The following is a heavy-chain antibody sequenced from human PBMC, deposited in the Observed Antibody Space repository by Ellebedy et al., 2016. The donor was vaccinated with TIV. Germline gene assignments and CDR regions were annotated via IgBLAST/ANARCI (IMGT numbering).Heavy chain of an antibody. J-gene: IGHJ4*02. V-gene: IGHV3-73*01. CDR1: GFTSSGSA. Sequence: PGGSLRLSCAASGFTSSGSAMHWVRLASGKGLEWVGRIRSKANSYATAYAASVKGRFTISRDDSKNTAYLQMNSLKTEDTAVYYCTRDQPSSYWGQGTLVTVSS. CDR3: TRDQPSSY. CDR2: IRSKANSYAT.